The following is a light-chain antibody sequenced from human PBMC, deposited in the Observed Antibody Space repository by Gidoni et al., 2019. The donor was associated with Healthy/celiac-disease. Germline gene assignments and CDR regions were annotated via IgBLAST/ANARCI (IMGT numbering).Light chain of an antibody. J-gene: IGLJ3*02. CDR1: SSNIGSNT. Sequence: QSVLTQPPSASGTPGQRVTISCSGSSSNIGSNTVNWYQQLPGTAPKLLIYSNNQRPSGVPDRFSGSKSGTSASLAISGLQSEDEADYYCPAWDDSLNALFGGGTKLTVL. CDR2: SNN. V-gene: IGLV1-44*01. CDR3: PAWDDSLNAL.